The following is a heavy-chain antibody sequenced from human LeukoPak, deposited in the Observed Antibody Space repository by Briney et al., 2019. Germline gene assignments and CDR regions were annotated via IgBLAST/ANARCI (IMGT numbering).Heavy chain of an antibody. CDR2: LSSGDNT. CDR1: GFSVNSYY. V-gene: IGHV3-53*01. J-gene: IGHJ3*01. CDR3: ARRYCSTCPTGHAFDL. D-gene: IGHD2-2*01. Sequence: GGSLRLSCAASGFSVNSYYMSWVRQAPGRGLEWVSALSSGDNTHYADSVNGRFTISRDNSKNTLYPQLNSLRAEDTAVYYCARRYCSTCPTGHAFDLWGQGTMVTVSS.